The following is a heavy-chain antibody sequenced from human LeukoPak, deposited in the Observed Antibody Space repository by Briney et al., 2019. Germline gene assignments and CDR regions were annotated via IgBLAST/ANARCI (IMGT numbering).Heavy chain of an antibody. J-gene: IGHJ3*02. Sequence: SETLSLTCTVSGGSISSYYWSWIRQPPGKGLEWIGYIYYSGSTNYNPSLKSRVTISVDTSKNQFSLKLSSVTAADTAMYYCARYVDIVATIGSDAFDIWGQGTMVTVSS. CDR3: ARYVDIVATIGSDAFDI. V-gene: IGHV4-59*08. D-gene: IGHD5-12*01. CDR1: GGSISSYY. CDR2: IYYSGST.